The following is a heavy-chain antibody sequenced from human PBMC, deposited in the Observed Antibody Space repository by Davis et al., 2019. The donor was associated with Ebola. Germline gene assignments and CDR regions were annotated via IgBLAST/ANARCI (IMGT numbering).Heavy chain of an antibody. D-gene: IGHD3-10*01. Sequence: GESLKISCAASGFTFSSYWMTWVRQAPGKGLEWVAYIKGDGTNKNYVDSVKGRFTISRDNAKNSLSLQMNSLRAEDTAVYYCVRDRGGLQHDFWGQGTLVIVSS. CDR1: GFTFSSYW. CDR2: IKGDGTNK. CDR3: VRDRGGLQHDF. V-gene: IGHV3-7*01. J-gene: IGHJ4*02.